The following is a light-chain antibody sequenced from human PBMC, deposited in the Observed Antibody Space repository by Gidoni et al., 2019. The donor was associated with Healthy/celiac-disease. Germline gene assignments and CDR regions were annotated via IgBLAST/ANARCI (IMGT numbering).Light chain of an antibody. CDR1: QSISSW. V-gene: IGKV1-5*03. Sequence: DIQMTQSPSTLSASVGDRVTITCRASQSISSWLAWYQQKPGKAPKLLIYKASSLESGVPSRFSGRGSGTEFTLFISSLQPDDFATYYCQQYDTYPVTFGHGTKVDIK. CDR2: KAS. J-gene: IGKJ3*01. CDR3: QQYDTYPVT.